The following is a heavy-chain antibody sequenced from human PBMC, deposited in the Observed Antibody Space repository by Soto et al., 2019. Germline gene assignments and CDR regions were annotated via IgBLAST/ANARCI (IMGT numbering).Heavy chain of an antibody. V-gene: IGHV3-33*01. D-gene: IGHD5-12*01. CDR3: ARDGWYGYARPGL. J-gene: IGHJ4*01. Sequence: QVQLVESGGGVVQPGRSLRLSCAASGFTFSSYGMHWVRQAPGKGLEWVAVIWYDGSNKYYADSVKGRFTISRDNSKNTLYLQMNSLRAEDTAVYYCARDGWYGYARPGLWGHGTLVTVSS. CDR1: GFTFSSYG. CDR2: IWYDGSNK.